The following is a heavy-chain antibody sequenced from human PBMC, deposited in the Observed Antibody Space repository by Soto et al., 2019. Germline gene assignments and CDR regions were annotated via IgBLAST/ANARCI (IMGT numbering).Heavy chain of an antibody. V-gene: IGHV4-59*01. D-gene: IGHD3-16*02. J-gene: IGHJ6*02. CDR3: ERGEDAFVYYGLDV. CDR1: GGSITASY. Sequence: SETLSLTCTVSGGSITASYWSWIRRPPGKGLEWIAYIYDTGISGYTPSTSYNPSLKSRVTISVKPPKSQFSLNLQAVTAAQTPVYYCERGEDAFVYYGLDVSGQWITV. CDR2: IYDTGISGYTPST.